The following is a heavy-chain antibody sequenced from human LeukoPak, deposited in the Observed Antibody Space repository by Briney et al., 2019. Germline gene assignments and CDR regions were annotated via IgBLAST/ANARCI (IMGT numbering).Heavy chain of an antibody. V-gene: IGHV4-30-4*08. CDR3: ARVLPYDFWSGPSPYYFDY. J-gene: IGHJ4*02. D-gene: IGHD3-3*01. CDR2: IYYSGST. Sequence: SQTLSLTCTVSGGSISSGGYYWSWIRQPPGKGLEWIGYIYYSGSTYYNPSLKSRVTISVDTSKNQFSLKLSSVTAADTAVYYCARVLPYDFWSGPSPYYFDYWGQGTLVTVSS. CDR1: GGSISSGGYY.